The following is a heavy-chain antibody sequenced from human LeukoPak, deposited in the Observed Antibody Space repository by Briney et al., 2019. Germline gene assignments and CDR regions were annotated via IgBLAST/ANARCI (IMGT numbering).Heavy chain of an antibody. J-gene: IGHJ5*02. CDR3: ARGKTSQNIVTRKTYNWFDP. Sequence: GGSLRLSCAASGFTFSSYEMNWVRQAPGKGLEWVSYISSSGSTIYYADSVKGRFTISRDNAKNSLYLQMKSLRAEDTAVYYCARGKTSQNIVTRKTYNWFDPWGQGTLVTVSS. CDR1: GFTFSSYE. V-gene: IGHV3-48*03. CDR2: ISSSGSTI. D-gene: IGHD2/OR15-2a*01.